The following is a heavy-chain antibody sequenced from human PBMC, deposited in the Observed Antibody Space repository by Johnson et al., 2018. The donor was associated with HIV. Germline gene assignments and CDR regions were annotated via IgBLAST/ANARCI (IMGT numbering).Heavy chain of an antibody. V-gene: IGHV3-7*01. CDR3: ARDSPWELTAFDI. J-gene: IGHJ3*02. CDR1: GFTFSSYW. D-gene: IGHD1-26*01. Sequence: VLLVESGGGLVQPGGSLRLSCAASGFTFSSYWMSWVRQAPGKGLEWVANIKQDGSEKYYVDSVKGRFTISRDNAKNSLYLQMNSLRAEDTAVYYCARDSPWELTAFDIWGQGTIVTVSS. CDR2: IKQDGSEK.